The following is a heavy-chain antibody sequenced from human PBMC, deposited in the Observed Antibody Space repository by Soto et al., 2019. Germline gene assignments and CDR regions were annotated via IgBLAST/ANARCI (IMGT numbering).Heavy chain of an antibody. V-gene: IGHV4-61*01. D-gene: IGHD1-26*01. CDR3: ARDGSGSYRLDV. CDR1: GASVSRGLYY. Sequence: QVQLQESGPGLVKPSETLSLTCTVSGASVSRGLYYWSWIRQPPGKGLEWIGFIYDSGTTNYNPSLKSRVTISADTSKNQFSLKLNSVTAADTAVYYCARDGSGSYRLDVWGQGTTVTVSS. CDR2: IYDSGTT. J-gene: IGHJ6*02.